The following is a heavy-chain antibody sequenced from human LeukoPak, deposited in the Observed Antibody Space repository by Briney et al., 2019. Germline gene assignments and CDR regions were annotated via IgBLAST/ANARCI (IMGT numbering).Heavy chain of an antibody. J-gene: IGHJ6*02. Sequence: GGSPRLSCAASGFTFSSYAMHWVRQAPGKGVEWVAVISYDGSNKYYADSVKGRFTISRDNSKNTLYLQMNSLRAEDTAVYYCARDGSERPSLYGMDVWGQGTTVTVSS. V-gene: IGHV3-30-3*01. CDR1: GFTFSSYA. CDR3: ARDGSERPSLYGMDV. CDR2: ISYDGSNK. D-gene: IGHD3-10*01.